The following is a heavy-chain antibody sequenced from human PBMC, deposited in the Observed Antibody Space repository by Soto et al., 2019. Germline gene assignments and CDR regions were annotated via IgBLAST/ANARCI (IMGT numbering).Heavy chain of an antibody. J-gene: IGHJ4*02. CDR1: GYTFTSYG. Sequence: GASVKVSCKASGYTFTSYGISWVRQAPGQGIEWMGWISAYNGNTNYAQKLQGRVTMTTDTSTSTAYMELRSLRSDDTAVYYCARSRDTAMTSGDYFDYWGQGTLVTVSS. V-gene: IGHV1-18*01. CDR3: ARSRDTAMTSGDYFDY. CDR2: ISAYNGNT. D-gene: IGHD5-18*01.